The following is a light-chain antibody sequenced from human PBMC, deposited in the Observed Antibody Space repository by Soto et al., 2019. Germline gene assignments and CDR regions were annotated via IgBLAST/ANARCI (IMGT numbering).Light chain of an antibody. J-gene: IGLJ1*01. V-gene: IGLV1-51*01. CDR3: GSWDSSLSAYV. CDR1: SSNIGGNS. Sequence: QSVPTQPPSVSPAPGQKVTISCSGSSSNIGGNSGSWYQQLPGTAPKLLIYDDNKRPSGIPDRFSGSKSGTSATLGITGFQTGDEADYYCGSWDSSLSAYVFGTGTKV. CDR2: DDN.